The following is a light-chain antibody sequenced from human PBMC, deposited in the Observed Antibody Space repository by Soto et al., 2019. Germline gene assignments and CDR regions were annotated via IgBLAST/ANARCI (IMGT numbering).Light chain of an antibody. CDR3: QTWGTGSNYV. CDR2: INSDGSH. Sequence: QSVLTQSPSASASLGASVKLTCTLSSGHSTHAIAWHQQQPEKGPRFLMKINSDGSHTKGDGISDRFSGSSSGAERYLTISSLQSEDEADYYCQTWGTGSNYVFGTGTKVTVL. J-gene: IGLJ1*01. CDR1: SGHSTHA. V-gene: IGLV4-69*01.